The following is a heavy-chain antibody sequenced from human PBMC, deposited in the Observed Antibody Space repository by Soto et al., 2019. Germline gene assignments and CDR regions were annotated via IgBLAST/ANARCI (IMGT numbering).Heavy chain of an antibody. J-gene: IGHJ5*02. CDR1: GFTFSSYG. V-gene: IGHV3-33*01. D-gene: IGHD6-19*01. CDR3: ARDSPIRAVAGPYNWLDP. Sequence: PGGSLRLSCAACGFTFSSYGMHWVRQAPGKGLEWVAVIWYDGSNKYYADSVKGRFTISRDNSKNTLYLQMNSLRAEDTAVYYCARDSPIRAVAGPYNWLDPWGQGTLVTVSS. CDR2: IWYDGSNK.